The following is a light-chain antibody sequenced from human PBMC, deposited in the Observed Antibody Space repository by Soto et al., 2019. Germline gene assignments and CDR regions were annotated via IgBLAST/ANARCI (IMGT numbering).Light chain of an antibody. CDR1: QGVSSTY. Sequence: EIVWTQSPGTLSLSPGERATISCRASQGVSSTYLAWYQQKPGQAPRLLIYGASSRATGIPDRFSGSGSGTDFTLTISRLEPEDFAVYYCQRYDISPFPFGQGTKLEIK. CDR2: GAS. J-gene: IGKJ2*01. CDR3: QRYDISPFP. V-gene: IGKV3-20*01.